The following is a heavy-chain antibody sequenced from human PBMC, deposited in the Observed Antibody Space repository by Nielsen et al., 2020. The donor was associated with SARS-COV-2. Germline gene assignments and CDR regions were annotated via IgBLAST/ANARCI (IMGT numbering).Heavy chain of an antibody. J-gene: IGHJ3*02. D-gene: IGHD4-23*01. V-gene: IGHV4-30-4*01. Sequence: WIRQPPGKGLEWIGYIYYSGGTYFNPSLKSRLTMSVDTSKNQFSLKLSSVTAADTAVYYCARDQGCGGWAFDIWGQGTMVTVSS. CDR3: ARDQGCGGWAFDI. CDR2: IYYSGGT.